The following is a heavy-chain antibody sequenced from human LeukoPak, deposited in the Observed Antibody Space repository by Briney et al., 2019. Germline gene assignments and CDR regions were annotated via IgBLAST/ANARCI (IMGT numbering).Heavy chain of an antibody. CDR3: ARDVNCSGGSCYYYYGMDV. J-gene: IGHJ6*02. V-gene: IGHV1-2*02. CDR2: INPNSGGT. D-gene: IGHD2-15*01. Sequence: ASVKVSCKASGYTFTGYYMHWVRQAPGQGLEWMGWINPNSGGTNYAQKFQGRVTMTRDTSISTAYMELSRLRSDDTAVYYSARDVNCSGGSCYYYYGMDVWGQGTTVTVSS. CDR1: GYTFTGYY.